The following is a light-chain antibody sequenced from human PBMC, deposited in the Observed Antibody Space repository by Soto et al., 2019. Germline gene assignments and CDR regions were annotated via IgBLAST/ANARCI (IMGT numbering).Light chain of an antibody. CDR3: QQGNSFPFT. V-gene: IGKV1-12*01. CDR2: AAS. J-gene: IGKJ3*01. CDR1: QGISDW. Sequence: DIQMTQSPSTLSASVGDRVTITCRASQGISDWLAWYLQKPGRAPKLLIYAASSLQSGVSSRFSGSGSGKDFTLTISSLQPEDCATDDGQQGNSFPFTFGPGTKVDIK.